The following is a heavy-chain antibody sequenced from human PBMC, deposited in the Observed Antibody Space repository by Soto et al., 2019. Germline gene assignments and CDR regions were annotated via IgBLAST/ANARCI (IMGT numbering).Heavy chain of an antibody. CDR3: AKVSRPSRISTPDFDY. V-gene: IGHV3-30-3*01. CDR2: ISYDGNTQ. J-gene: IGHJ4*02. Sequence: QVPLVESGGGVVQPGTSLRLSCAASGFTLSSYSIHWVRQAPGKGLDWVAVISYDGNTQFYGDSVKGRFIVSRDNXRXXLYLQLNNLQAEDTAVYYCAKVSRPSRISTPDFDYWGQGTLVTVSS. CDR1: GFTLSSYS.